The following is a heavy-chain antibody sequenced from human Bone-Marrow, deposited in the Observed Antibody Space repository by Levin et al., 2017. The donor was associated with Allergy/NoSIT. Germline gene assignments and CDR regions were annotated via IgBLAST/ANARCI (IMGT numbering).Heavy chain of an antibody. CDR1: GYAIRSGYY. D-gene: IGHD3-22*01. CDR3: ATDSYYESSGYYSYWNFDL. Sequence: PSETLSLTCVVSGYAIRSGYYWGWIRQSPGKGLEWIGSINHSGTTNYNPYSGTTNYNPSLKRRVTMSLDRSRNQFSLTLTSVTAPDPAVYYCATDSYYESSGYYSYWNFDLWGRGTQVTVSS. CDR2: INHSGTTNYNPYSGTT. J-gene: IGHJ2*01. V-gene: IGHV4-38-2*02.